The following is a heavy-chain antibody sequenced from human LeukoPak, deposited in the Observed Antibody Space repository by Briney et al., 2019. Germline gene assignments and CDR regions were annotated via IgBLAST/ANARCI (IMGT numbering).Heavy chain of an antibody. D-gene: IGHD1-26*01. CDR3: ASSEIVGAQEVDY. V-gene: IGHV4-39*07. CDR2: MYYSGST. Sequence: SETLSLTCTVSGGSISSSSYYWGWIRQPPGKGLEWIGSMYYSGSTYYNPSLKSRVTMSVDTSKNQFSLKLSSVTAADTAVYYCASSEIVGAQEVDYWGQGTLVTVSS. CDR1: GGSISSSSYY. J-gene: IGHJ4*02.